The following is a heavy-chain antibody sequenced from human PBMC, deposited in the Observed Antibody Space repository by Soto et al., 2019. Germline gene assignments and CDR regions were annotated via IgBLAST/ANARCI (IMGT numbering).Heavy chain of an antibody. Sequence: PGGSLRLSCAASGFTFSSYGMHWVRQAPGKGLEWVAVISYDGSNKYYADSVQGRFTIYRDNSKNTLYLQMNSLRAEDTAVYYCAKEIESYDSSGYYYGGCAFDIWGQGTMVTVSS. V-gene: IGHV3-30*18. CDR2: ISYDGSNK. CDR1: GFTFSSYG. D-gene: IGHD3-22*01. J-gene: IGHJ3*02. CDR3: AKEIESYDSSGYYYGGCAFDI.